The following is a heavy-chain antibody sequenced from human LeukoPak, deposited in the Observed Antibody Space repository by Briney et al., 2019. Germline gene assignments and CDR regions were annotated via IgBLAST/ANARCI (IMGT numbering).Heavy chain of an antibody. Sequence: GASVKVSCKASGYTFTGYYMHWVRQAPGQGLEWMGRINPNNGGTNYAQKFQGRVTMTTDTSTSTAYMELRSLRSDDTAVYYCARSREYSSGWVRAPYYYYGMDVWGQGTTVTVSS. CDR2: INPNNGGT. V-gene: IGHV1-2*06. CDR1: GYTFTGYY. J-gene: IGHJ6*02. CDR3: ARSREYSSGWVRAPYYYYGMDV. D-gene: IGHD6-19*01.